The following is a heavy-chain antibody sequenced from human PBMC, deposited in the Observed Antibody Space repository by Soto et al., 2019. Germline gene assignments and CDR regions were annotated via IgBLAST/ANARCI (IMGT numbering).Heavy chain of an antibody. J-gene: IGHJ4*02. V-gene: IGHV3-9*01. D-gene: IGHD4-17*01. CDR2: ISWNSGNL. CDR3: AKGASTTVFAFNDY. CDR1: GFTFDDYA. Sequence: EVQLVESGGGFVQPGRSLRLSCAASGFTFDDYAMHWVRQPPGKGLEWVSSISWNSGNLGYADSVKGRFTISRDNAKNSLYLQMNSLRGEDTALYYCAKGASTTVFAFNDYWGQGTLVTVSS.